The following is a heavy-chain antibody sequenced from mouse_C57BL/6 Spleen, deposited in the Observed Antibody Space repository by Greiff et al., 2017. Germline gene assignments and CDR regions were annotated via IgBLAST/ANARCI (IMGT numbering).Heavy chain of an antibody. D-gene: IGHD1-1*01. CDR2: IAPGDSYT. V-gene: IGHV1-69*01. CDR3: ARHYYGLFAD. Sequence: QVQLQQSGAELVMPGASVKLSCKASGYTFTSYWMHWVQQRPGQGLEWIGEIAPGDSYTNYNPKFKGKSTLTVDKSSSTAYMQLSSLTSEDSAVYYCARHYYGLFADWGQGTMVTVSA. CDR1: GYTFTSYW. J-gene: IGHJ3*01.